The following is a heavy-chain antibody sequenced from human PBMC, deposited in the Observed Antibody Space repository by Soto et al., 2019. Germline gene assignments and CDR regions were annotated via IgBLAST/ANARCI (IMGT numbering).Heavy chain of an antibody. D-gene: IGHD6-19*01. V-gene: IGHV2-5*02. J-gene: IGHJ4*02. CDR1: GFSLSTSGVG. Sequence: QITLKESGPTLVKPTQTLTLTCTFSGFSLSTSGVGVGWIRQPPGKALEWLALIYWDDDKRYSPSLKSRLTITKDTSKNQVVLTTTHMDPVDTATYYCARSGREQWLAPMPFDYWGQGTLVTVFS. CDR3: ARSGREQWLAPMPFDY. CDR2: IYWDDDK.